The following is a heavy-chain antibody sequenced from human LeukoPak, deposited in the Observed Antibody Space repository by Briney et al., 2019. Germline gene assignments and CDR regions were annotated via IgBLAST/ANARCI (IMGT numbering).Heavy chain of an antibody. Sequence: GGSLRLSCVASGFTFSSSALSWVRQAPGKGLGWVSGISGSGNNTYHADTVKGRFTITRDNSKNTLFLQMNSLRVDDTAVYFCAKFGRPAAGTLWGQGTLVTVSS. CDR2: ISGSGNNT. CDR1: GFTFSSSA. D-gene: IGHD6-13*01. J-gene: IGHJ4*02. V-gene: IGHV3-23*01. CDR3: AKFGRPAAGTL.